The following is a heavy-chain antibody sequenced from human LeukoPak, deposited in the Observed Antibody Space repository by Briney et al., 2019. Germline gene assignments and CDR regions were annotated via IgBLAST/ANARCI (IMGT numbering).Heavy chain of an antibody. Sequence: ASVNVSCQPSGYTFTSHGISWVRQAPGQGLEWMGWISAYNGNTNYAQKLQGRVTMTTDTSTSTAYMEPRSLRSDDTAVYYFVLVMRWSAWMCYFSVIWCDPGGQRTLVTVS. D-gene: IGHD3-16*02. CDR2: ISAYNGNT. CDR1: GYTFTSHG. J-gene: IGHJ5*02. V-gene: IGHV1-18*01. CDR3: VLVMRWSAWMCYFSVIWCDP.